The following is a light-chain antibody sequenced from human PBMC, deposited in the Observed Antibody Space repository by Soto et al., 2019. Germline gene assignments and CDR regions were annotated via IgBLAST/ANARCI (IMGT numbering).Light chain of an antibody. J-gene: IGLJ2*01. CDR2: DVS. CDR3: SSYTSTGTRV. V-gene: IGLV2-14*01. Sequence: QSALTQPASVSGSPGQSITISCTGTSSDVGGYNYVSWYQRHPGKAPKLMIYDVSSRPSGVSNRFSGSKSGNTASLIISGLQAEDEAHYYCSSYTSTGTRVFGGGTKLTVL. CDR1: SSDVGGYNY.